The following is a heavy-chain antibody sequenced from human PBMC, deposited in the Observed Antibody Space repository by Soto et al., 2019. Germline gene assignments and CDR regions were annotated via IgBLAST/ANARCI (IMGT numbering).Heavy chain of an antibody. J-gene: IGHJ5*02. Sequence: GGSLRLSCAASGFTFSSYAMSWVRQAPGKGLEWVSAISGSGGSTYYADSVKGRFTISRDNSKNTLYLQMNSLRAEDTAVYYCANDYDFWTQGDPWGQGTLVTVSS. CDR3: ANDYDFWTQGDP. CDR2: ISGSGGST. CDR1: GFTFSSYA. V-gene: IGHV3-23*01. D-gene: IGHD3-3*01.